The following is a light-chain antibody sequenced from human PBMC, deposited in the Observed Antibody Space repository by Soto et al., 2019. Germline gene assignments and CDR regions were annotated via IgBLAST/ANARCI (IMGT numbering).Light chain of an antibody. CDR3: QAYDYTLTASV. J-gene: IGLJ3*02. CDR2: GNR. Sequence: QSVLTQPPSVSGAPGQRVTLSCTGNTFNLGAGYDVHWYQQLPGAAPKLVIFGNRNRPSGVPERFSGSKSGTSASLAITGLQAEDEADYYCQAYDYTLTASVFGGGTKVTVL. V-gene: IGLV1-40*01. CDR1: TFNLGAGYD.